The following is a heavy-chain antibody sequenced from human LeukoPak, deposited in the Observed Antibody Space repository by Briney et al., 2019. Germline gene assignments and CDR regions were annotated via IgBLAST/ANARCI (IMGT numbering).Heavy chain of an antibody. V-gene: IGHV3-21*01. CDR2: ISSTSSYM. J-gene: IGHJ5*01. D-gene: IGHD3-9*01. Sequence: AGGSLRLSCAPSEFPHSIHNMNCVRQAPGKGLECVSSISSTSSYMYYADSVKGRFTISRDNARNSLYLQMNSLRAGDTAVDYCERSYNDVLCCSVDNCFGSWGQGTLVTVSS. CDR1: EFPHSIHN. CDR3: ERSYNDVLCCSVDNCFGS.